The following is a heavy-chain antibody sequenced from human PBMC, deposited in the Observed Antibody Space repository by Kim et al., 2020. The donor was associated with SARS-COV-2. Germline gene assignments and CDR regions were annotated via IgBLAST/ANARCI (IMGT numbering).Heavy chain of an antibody. V-gene: IGHV3-9*01. Sequence: GGSLRLSCAASGFTFDDYAMHWVRQAPGKGLEWVSGISWNSGSIGYADSVKGRFTISRDNAKNSLYLQMNSLRAEDTALYYCCARGSSSWSWGQETLVTVSS. J-gene: IGHJ4*02. CDR1: GFTFDDYA. CDR3: CARGSSSWS. CDR2: ISWNSGSI. D-gene: IGHD6-13*01.